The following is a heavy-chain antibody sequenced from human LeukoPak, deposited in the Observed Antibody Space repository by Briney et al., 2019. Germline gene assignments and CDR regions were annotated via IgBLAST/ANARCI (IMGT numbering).Heavy chain of an antibody. D-gene: IGHD6-13*01. CDR1: GFTFSSYA. V-gene: IGHV3-30-3*01. CDR3: ARVVSAGVLGYYYGMDV. CDR2: ISYDGSNK. J-gene: IGHJ6*02. Sequence: GGSLRLSCAASGFTFSSYAMHWVRQAPGKGLEWVAVISYDGSNKYYADSVKGRLTISRDNSKNTLYLQMNSLRAEDTAVYYCARVVSAGVLGYYYGMDVWGQGTTVTVSS.